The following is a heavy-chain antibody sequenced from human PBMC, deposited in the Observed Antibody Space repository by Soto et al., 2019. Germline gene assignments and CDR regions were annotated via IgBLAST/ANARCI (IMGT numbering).Heavy chain of an antibody. J-gene: IGHJ6*03. CDR1: GYTFTDYG. V-gene: IGHV1-18*04. D-gene: IGHD4-4*01. Sequence: QAQLVQSGGELKKSGASVKVSCKASGYTFTDYGVSWVRQAPGQGLEWMGWISTQNGNTNFAQRFQGRVTLTTDTSMSTASMELRSLRFDDTAVSYCARMTTVDNSHYYMDAWGKGTTVTVSS. CDR2: ISTQNGNT. CDR3: ARMTTVDNSHYYMDA.